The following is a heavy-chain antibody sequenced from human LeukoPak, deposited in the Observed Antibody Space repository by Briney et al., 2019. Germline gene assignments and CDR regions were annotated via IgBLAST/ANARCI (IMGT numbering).Heavy chain of an antibody. Sequence: ASVKVSCKASGGTFNSYAISWVRQAPGQGLEWMGRIIPIFGTANYAQKFQGRVTITTDESTSTAYMELSSLRSEDTAVHYCARVPGGDGYNSSFDYWGQGTLVTISS. D-gene: IGHD5-24*01. CDR2: IIPIFGTA. CDR3: ARVPGGDGYNSSFDY. J-gene: IGHJ4*02. CDR1: GGTFNSYA. V-gene: IGHV1-69*05.